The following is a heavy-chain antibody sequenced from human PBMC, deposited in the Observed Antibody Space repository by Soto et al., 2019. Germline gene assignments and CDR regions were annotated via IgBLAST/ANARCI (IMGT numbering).Heavy chain of an antibody. D-gene: IGHD1-7*01. CDR2: IIPVFAKA. CDR1: GGSFSTFA. Sequence: QVQLMQSGAEVKKPGSSVKVSCKASGGSFSTFAITWVRQAPGQGLEWLGGIIPVFAKATYAQKFQGRVIITADSSTSTAYMELTSLTSDDTAVYYCAREPSQGDNWKYVGWFDPWGQGTLVTVSS. CDR3: AREPSQGDNWKYVGWFDP. V-gene: IGHV1-69*06. J-gene: IGHJ5*02.